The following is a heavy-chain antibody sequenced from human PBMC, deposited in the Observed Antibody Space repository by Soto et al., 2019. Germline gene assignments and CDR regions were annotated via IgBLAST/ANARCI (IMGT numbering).Heavy chain of an antibody. CDR1: GFPFSSYA. CDR2: ISGSGGSI. Sequence: GGSLRLSCAASGFPFSSYAMSWVRQAPGKGLEWVSAISGSGGSIGYADSVKGRFTISRENAKNSLHLQMNSLRTEDTALYYCAKDKGDGYNFYYNYGMDVWGQGTTVTVSS. D-gene: IGHD5-12*01. CDR3: AKDKGDGYNFYYNYGMDV. V-gene: IGHV3-23*01. J-gene: IGHJ6*02.